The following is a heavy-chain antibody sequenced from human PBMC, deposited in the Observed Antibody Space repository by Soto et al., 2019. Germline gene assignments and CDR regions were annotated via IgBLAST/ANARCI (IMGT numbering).Heavy chain of an antibody. CDR1: GFTFDDNA. CDR3: AISQDRGGRTTFIY. J-gene: IGHJ4*02. CDR2: INWKSDI. Sequence: LRLSCAVSGFTFDDNAMHWVRQAPEKGLEWVSGINWKSDIGYADSVKGRFTISRDNAENSLYLQMNSLRAEDTALYYCAISQDRGGRTTFIYWGQGTQVPV. V-gene: IGHV3-9*01. D-gene: IGHD3-16*01.